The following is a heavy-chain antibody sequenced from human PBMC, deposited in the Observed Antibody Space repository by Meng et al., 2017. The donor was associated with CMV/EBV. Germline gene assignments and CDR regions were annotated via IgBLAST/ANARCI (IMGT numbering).Heavy chain of an antibody. D-gene: IGHD2-2*01. CDR2: INHSGST. Sequence: SETLSLTCAVHGGSFSGYYWSWIRQPPGKGLEWIGEINHSGSTNYNPSLKSRVTISVDTSKNQFSLKLSSVTAADTAVYYCARATTIVVVPAATVGWFDPWGQGTLVTVSS. J-gene: IGHJ5*02. V-gene: IGHV4-34*01. CDR1: GGSFSGYY. CDR3: ARATTIVVVPAATVGWFDP.